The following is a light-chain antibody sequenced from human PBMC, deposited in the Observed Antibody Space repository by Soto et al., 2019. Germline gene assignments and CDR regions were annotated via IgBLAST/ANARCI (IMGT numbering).Light chain of an antibody. V-gene: IGKV3-20*01. Sequence: EVVLTQSPGTLSLSPGERVTLSCRASQSVASSYLAWYQQKPGRAPRLLFYSASSRATGIPDRFSGSGSGTDFTLTISRLEPEDFAVYYCHHFGSSPTWTFGQGTKVDIK. CDR1: QSVASSY. CDR3: HHFGSSPTWT. CDR2: SAS. J-gene: IGKJ1*01.